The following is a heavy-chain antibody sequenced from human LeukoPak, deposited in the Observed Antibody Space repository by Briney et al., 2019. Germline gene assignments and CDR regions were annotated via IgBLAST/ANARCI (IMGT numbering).Heavy chain of an antibody. CDR3: ARQTPRGGYDY. D-gene: IGHD1-26*01. Sequence: ASVKVSCKASGGTFSSYAISWVRQAPGQGLEWMGGIIPIFGTANYAQKLQGRVTMTTDTSTSTAYMELRSLRSDDTAVYYCARQTPRGGYDYWGQGTLVTVSS. V-gene: IGHV1-69*05. J-gene: IGHJ4*02. CDR1: GGTFSSYA. CDR2: IIPIFGTA.